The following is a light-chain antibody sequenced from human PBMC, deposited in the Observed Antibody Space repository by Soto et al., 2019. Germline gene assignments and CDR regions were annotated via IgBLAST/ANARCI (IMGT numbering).Light chain of an antibody. CDR2: EVT. CDR1: SSDVGGYKY. Sequence: QSVLTQPASVSGSPGQSITISCTGTSSDVGGYKYVSWYQRHPGKAPNLLIYEVTKRPSGVSNRFSGSKSGNTASVTISALQAEDEADYYCSSYTSTNTQVFGTRTKVTVL. CDR3: SSYTSTNTQV. V-gene: IGLV2-14*03. J-gene: IGLJ1*01.